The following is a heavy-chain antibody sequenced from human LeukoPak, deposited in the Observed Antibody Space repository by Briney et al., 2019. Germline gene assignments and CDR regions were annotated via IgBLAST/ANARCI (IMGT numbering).Heavy chain of an antibody. CDR3: ARHGSTDYFDY. D-gene: IGHD2-2*03. Sequence: SETLSLTCTVSSGSISSYYWSWIRQPPGKGLEWIGRIFYSGSTYYNPSLKSRVTISVHTSNIQFSLRLSSVTAADTAMYYCARHGSTDYFDYWGQGTLVTGSS. CDR2: IFYSGST. V-gene: IGHV4-59*05. J-gene: IGHJ4*02. CDR1: SGSISSYY.